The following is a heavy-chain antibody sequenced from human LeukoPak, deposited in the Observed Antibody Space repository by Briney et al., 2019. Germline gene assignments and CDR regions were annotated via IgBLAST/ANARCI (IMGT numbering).Heavy chain of an antibody. D-gene: IGHD3-22*01. CDR2: ISYDGSNK. V-gene: IGHV3-30*03. J-gene: IGHJ4*02. CDR3: ARDARTVGITMIVVGFDY. CDR1: GFTFTDHH. Sequence: PGGSLRLSCAASGFTFTDHHMDWVRQAPGKGLEWVAVISYDGSNKYYADSVKGRFTISRDNSKNTLYLQMNSLRAEDTAVYYCARDARTVGITMIVVGFDYWGQGTLVTVSS.